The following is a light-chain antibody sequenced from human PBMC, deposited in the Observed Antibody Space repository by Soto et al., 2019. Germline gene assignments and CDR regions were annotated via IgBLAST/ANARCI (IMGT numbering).Light chain of an antibody. Sequence: QSALTQPASGSGSPGQSITISCTGTSSDVGNYIFVSWYRQHPGKAPKLMIYDINNRPSGVSNRFSGSKSGNTASLTISGLHAEDEAHYYCVSYTTSASYVFGTGTKLTVL. CDR3: VSYTTSASYV. J-gene: IGLJ1*01. CDR2: DIN. V-gene: IGLV2-14*01. CDR1: SSDVGNYIF.